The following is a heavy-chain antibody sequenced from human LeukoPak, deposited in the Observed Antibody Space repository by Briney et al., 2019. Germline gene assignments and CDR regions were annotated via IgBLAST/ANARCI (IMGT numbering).Heavy chain of an antibody. Sequence: TGGSLRLSCAASGFTFSSYAMLWVPQAPGKGLVGVSNLTSNGKNTSYADSVKGRFTISRDNPRNTLYLQMNSLRAEDTALYYCAKPPKKYLLPTIYLDYWGQGTLVTVSS. CDR1: GFTFSSYA. D-gene: IGHD2-2*01. J-gene: IGHJ4*02. CDR3: AKPPKKYLLPTIYLDY. V-gene: IGHV3-23*01. CDR2: LTSNGKNT.